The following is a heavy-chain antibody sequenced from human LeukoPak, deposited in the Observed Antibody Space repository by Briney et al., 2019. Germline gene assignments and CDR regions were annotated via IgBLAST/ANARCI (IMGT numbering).Heavy chain of an antibody. J-gene: IGHJ3*02. CDR3: AKGYSSSWYEGDAFDI. Sequence: PGGSLRLSCAASGFTFSDYYMSWIRQAPGKGLEWVSAISGSGGSTYYADSVKGRFTISRDNSKNTLYLQMNSLRAEDTAVYYCAKGYSSSWYEGDAFDIWGQGTMVTVSS. D-gene: IGHD6-13*01. CDR1: GFTFSDYY. CDR2: ISGSGGST. V-gene: IGHV3-23*01.